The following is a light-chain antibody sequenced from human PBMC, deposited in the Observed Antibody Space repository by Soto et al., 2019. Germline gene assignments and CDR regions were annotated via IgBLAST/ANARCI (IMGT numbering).Light chain of an antibody. CDR2: AAS. J-gene: IGKJ1*01. CDR1: QGISSY. CDR3: QQYNDYWT. V-gene: IGKV1-9*01. Sequence: DIQLTQSPSFLSASVGDRVTITCRASQGISSYLGWYQQKPGKAPKLLIYAASTLESGVPSRFSGSGSGTDFTLTISSLQPEDSATYFCQQYNDYWTFGQGTKVEIK.